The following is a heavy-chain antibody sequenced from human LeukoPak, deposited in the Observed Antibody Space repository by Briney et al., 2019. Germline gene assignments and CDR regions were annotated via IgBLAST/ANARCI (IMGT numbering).Heavy chain of an antibody. V-gene: IGHV3-7*01. CDR1: GFTFSSYW. Sequence: GGSLRLSCVASGFTFSSYWMNWVRQAPGKGLEWVANIKQDGSEKDYVDSVKGRFTISRDNAKNSLYLQMNSLRAEDTAVYYCARVSSLAVAGIFDYWGQGILVTVSS. CDR2: IKQDGSEK. CDR3: ARVSSLAVAGIFDY. D-gene: IGHD6-19*01. J-gene: IGHJ4*02.